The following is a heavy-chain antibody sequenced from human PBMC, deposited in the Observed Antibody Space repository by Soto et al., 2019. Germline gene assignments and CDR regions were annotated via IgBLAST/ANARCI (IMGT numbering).Heavy chain of an antibody. D-gene: IGHD3-3*01. CDR2: IYYSGST. CDR1: GGSISSSSYY. J-gene: IGHJ4*02. V-gene: IGHV4-39*01. CDR3: ARHVGGDFWSGYYTRSSNFDY. Sequence: ASETLSLTCTVSGGSISSSSYYWGWIRQPPGKGLEWIGSIYYSGSTYYNPSLKSRVTISVDTSKNQFSLKLSSVTAADTAVYYCARHVGGDFWSGYYTRSSNFDYWGQGTLVTVSS.